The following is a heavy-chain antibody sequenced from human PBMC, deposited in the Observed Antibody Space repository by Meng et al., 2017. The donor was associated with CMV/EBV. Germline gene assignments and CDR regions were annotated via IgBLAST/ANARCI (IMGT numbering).Heavy chain of an antibody. CDR1: GGTFSTCA. CDR2: IIPVFETA. V-gene: IGHV1-69*12. J-gene: IGHJ4*02. CDR3: ARGGDSWYSDY. D-gene: IGHD1-26*01. Sequence: HVRLVQSAAEGNKPGSSVKVPCKTSGGTFSTCAISWVRQAPGEGLEWMGGIIPVFETANYAERFQDRVTITADDSTTTAYMELSSLRADDTALYFCARGGDSWYSDYWGQGTLVTVSS.